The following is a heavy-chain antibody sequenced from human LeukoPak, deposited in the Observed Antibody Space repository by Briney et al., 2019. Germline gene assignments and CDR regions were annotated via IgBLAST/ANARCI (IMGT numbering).Heavy chain of an antibody. J-gene: IGHJ4*02. CDR3: ARQVRYNWNYGTLDY. D-gene: IGHD1-7*01. CDR1: GGSISSYY. CDR2: IYTSGST. Sequence: SEILSLTCTVSGGSISSYYWSWIRQPAGKGLEWIGRIYTSGSTNYNPSLKSRVTMSVDTSKNQFSLKLSSVTAADTAVYYCARQVRYNWNYGTLDYWGQGTLVTVSS. V-gene: IGHV4-4*07.